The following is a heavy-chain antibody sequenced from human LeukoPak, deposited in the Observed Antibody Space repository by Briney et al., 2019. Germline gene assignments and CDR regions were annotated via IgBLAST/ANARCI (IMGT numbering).Heavy chain of an antibody. CDR3: AKPIHYYDLSGYSD. J-gene: IGHJ4*02. CDR1: GFTFSSYG. D-gene: IGHD3-22*01. CDR2: IRHDGSNK. V-gene: IGHV3-30*02. Sequence: GGSLRLTCAASGFTFSSYGMHWVRQAPGKGLEWVAFIRHDGSNKYYADSVKGRFTISRDNSKNTLYLQMNSLRAEDTAVYYCAKPIHYYDLSGYSDWGQGTLVTVSS.